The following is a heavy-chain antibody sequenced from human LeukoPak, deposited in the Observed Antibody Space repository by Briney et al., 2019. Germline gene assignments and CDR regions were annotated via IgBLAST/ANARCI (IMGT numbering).Heavy chain of an antibody. D-gene: IGHD1-26*01. CDR2: INPDGSDK. J-gene: IGHJ4*02. Sequence: PGGSLRLSCAASGFTFSNYWMSWVRQAPGKGLEWVANINPDGSDKYYVDSVKGRFTISRDNAKNSLFLQMISLRAEDTAVYYCARDGGSSGSYPYWGQGTLVTVSS. CDR1: GFTFSNYW. CDR3: ARDGGSSGSYPY. V-gene: IGHV3-7*01.